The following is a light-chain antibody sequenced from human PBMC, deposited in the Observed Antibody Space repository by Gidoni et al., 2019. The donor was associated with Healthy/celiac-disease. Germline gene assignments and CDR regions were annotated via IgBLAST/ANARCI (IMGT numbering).Light chain of an antibody. J-gene: IGKJ2*01. CDR1: QSVSSNY. Sequence: EIVFTQSPGTLSLSPGERATLSCRASQSVSSNYLAWYQQKPGQAPRLLIDVASSRATGIPDRFSGSGSGTDFTLTISRLEPEDFAVYYCQQYGNSPLYTFGQGTKLEI. V-gene: IGKV3-20*01. CDR2: VAS. CDR3: QQYGNSPLYT.